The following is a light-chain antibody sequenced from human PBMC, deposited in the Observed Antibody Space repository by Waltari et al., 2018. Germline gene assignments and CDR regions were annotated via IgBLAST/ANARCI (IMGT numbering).Light chain of an antibody. CDR3: QESYSSPWT. CDR2: AAS. CDR1: QIITNY. Sequence: DIQMTQSPSSRSASVGDRVTITCRATQIITNYLTWYQQKTGKAPKFLIYAASTLQSGVPSRFSGSGSGTDFTLTISSLQPEDFATYYCQESYSSPWTFGQGTKVEIK. J-gene: IGKJ1*01. V-gene: IGKV1-39*01.